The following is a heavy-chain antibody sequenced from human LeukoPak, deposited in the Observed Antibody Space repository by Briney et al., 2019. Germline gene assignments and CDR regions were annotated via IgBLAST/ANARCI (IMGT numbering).Heavy chain of an antibody. J-gene: IGHJ4*02. Sequence: GASVKVSCKASGGTFSSYAISWVRQAPGQGLEWMGGIIPIFGTANYAQKFQGRVTITADESTSTAYMELSSLRSEDTAVYYCARGYYDSSGYYPEDYWGQGTLVTVSS. V-gene: IGHV1-69*13. CDR2: IIPIFGTA. CDR3: ARGYYDSSGYYPEDY. D-gene: IGHD3-22*01. CDR1: GGTFSSYA.